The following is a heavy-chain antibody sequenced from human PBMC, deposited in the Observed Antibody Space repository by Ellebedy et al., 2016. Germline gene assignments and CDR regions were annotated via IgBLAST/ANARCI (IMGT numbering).Heavy chain of an antibody. CDR1: GFTVNSNF. D-gene: IGHD2-21*02. V-gene: IGHV3-53*01. Sequence: GGSLRLXXAASGFTVNSNFMIWVRQPPGKGLEWVSVIYSLGNTYYADSVKGRFTISRDNFQNTMFLQMNSLRAEDTAVHYCARSKCGDDCFSWEAYFDHWGQGTVVTVSS. CDR3: ARSKCGDDCFSWEAYFDH. CDR2: IYSLGNT. J-gene: IGHJ1*01.